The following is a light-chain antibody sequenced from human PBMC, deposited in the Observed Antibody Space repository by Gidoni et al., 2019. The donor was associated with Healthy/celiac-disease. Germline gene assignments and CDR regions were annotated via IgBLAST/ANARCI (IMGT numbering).Light chain of an antibody. Sequence: DIQMTQSPSSLSASVGDRVTITCQASQDISNYLNWYQQKPGKAPKLLIYDSSNLETGVPARFSGSGSGTDFTFTISSLQPEDIATYSCQQYDNLPPAFTFGPGTKVDIK. J-gene: IGKJ3*01. CDR1: QDISNY. CDR3: QQYDNLPPAFT. CDR2: DSS. V-gene: IGKV1-33*01.